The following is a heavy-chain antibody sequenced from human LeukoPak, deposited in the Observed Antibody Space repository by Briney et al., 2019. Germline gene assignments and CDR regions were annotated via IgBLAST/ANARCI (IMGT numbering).Heavy chain of an antibody. CDR2: ISAYNGNT. Sequence: ASVKVSCKASGYTFTSYGISWVRQAPGQGLEWMGWISAYNGNTNYAQKLQGRVTMTTDTSTSTAYMELRSLRSDDTAVYYCARGGSYCGGDCYHPLKYNWFDPWGQGTLVTVSS. V-gene: IGHV1-18*01. CDR3: ARGGSYCGGDCYHPLKYNWFDP. D-gene: IGHD2-21*02. CDR1: GYTFTSYG. J-gene: IGHJ5*02.